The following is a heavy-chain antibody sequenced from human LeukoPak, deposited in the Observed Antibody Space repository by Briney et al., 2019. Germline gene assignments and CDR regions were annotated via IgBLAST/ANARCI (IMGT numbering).Heavy chain of an antibody. CDR3: ARDRRGSYSSSSNY. J-gene: IGHJ4*02. V-gene: IGHV3-53*05. Sequence: GGSLRLSCAASGFTVSSNYMSWVRQAPGKGLEWVSVIYSGGSTYYADSVKGRFTISRDNSKNTLYLQMNSLRSDDTAVYYCARDRRGSYSSSSNYWGQGTLVTVSS. CDR1: GFTVSSNY. D-gene: IGHD6-6*01. CDR2: IYSGGST.